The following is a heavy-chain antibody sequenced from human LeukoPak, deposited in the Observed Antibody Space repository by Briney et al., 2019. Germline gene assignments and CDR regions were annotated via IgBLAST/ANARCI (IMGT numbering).Heavy chain of an antibody. J-gene: IGHJ3*02. CDR1: GFTFDDYA. Sequence: GGSLRLSCAASGFTFDDYAMHWVRQAPGKGLEWVSGISWNSGSIGYADSVKGRFTISRDNAKNSLYLQMNSLRAEDTALYYCAKVGELFDAFDIWGQGTMDTVSS. CDR3: AKVGELFDAFDI. CDR2: ISWNSGSI. V-gene: IGHV3-9*01. D-gene: IGHD3-10*01.